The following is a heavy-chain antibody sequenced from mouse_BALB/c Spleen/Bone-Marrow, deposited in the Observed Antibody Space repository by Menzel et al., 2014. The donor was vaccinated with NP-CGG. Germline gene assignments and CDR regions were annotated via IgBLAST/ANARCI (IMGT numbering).Heavy chain of an antibody. Sequence: EVKLVESGGRLVQPGGSLKLSCVASGFTFSSYGMSWVRPTPDKRLELVATINNNGGSTYYPDSVKGQFTISRDNAKNTLYVQMSSLKSEDTAMYYCARVYGWYFDVWGAGAAVTVSS. CDR3: ARVYGWYFDV. V-gene: IGHV5-6-3*01. D-gene: IGHD1-1*01. CDR1: GFTFSSYG. CDR2: INNNGGST. J-gene: IGHJ1*01.